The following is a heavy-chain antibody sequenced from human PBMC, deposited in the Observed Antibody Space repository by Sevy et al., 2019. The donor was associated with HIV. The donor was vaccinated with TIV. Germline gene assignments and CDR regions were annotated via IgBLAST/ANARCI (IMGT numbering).Heavy chain of an antibody. D-gene: IGHD4-17*01. CDR1: GFTFSSYA. CDR3: ARDQHDYGGNVRTGWFDP. CDR2: ISYDGSIK. V-gene: IGHV3-30-3*01. J-gene: IGHJ5*02. Sequence: GGSLRLSCAASGFTFSSYALHWVRQAPGKGLEWVALISYDGSIKYSADSVKGRFTVSRDNSKKTLYLQMNSLRPEDTDVYFCARDQHDYGGNVRTGWFDPWGQGTLVTVSS.